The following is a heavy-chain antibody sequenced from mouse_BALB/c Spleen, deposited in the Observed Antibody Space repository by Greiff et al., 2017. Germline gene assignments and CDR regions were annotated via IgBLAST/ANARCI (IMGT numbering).Heavy chain of an antibody. J-gene: IGHJ1*01. Sequence: EVKVVESGGGLVQPGGSRKLSCAASGFTFSDYGMAWVRQAPGKGPEWVAFISNLAYSIYYADTVTGRFTISRENAKNTLYLEMSSLRSEDTAMYYCARTTARYWYFDVWGAGTTVTVSS. CDR1: GFTFSDYG. D-gene: IGHD1-2*01. CDR2: ISNLAYSI. V-gene: IGHV5-15*02. CDR3: ARTTARYWYFDV.